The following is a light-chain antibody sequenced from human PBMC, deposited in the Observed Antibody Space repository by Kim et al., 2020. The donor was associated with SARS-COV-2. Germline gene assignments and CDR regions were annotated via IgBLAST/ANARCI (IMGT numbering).Light chain of an antibody. CDR3: QQYRTYPWT. Sequence: ASVGDRVTITCRASRNIDTYLSWYQQKPGKAPKLLIYMASNLKSGVTSTFSGSGSGTEFTLTTSNLQPDDFATYYCQQYRTYPWTFGQGTKVEIK. CDR2: MAS. J-gene: IGKJ1*01. CDR1: RNIDTY. V-gene: IGKV1-5*03.